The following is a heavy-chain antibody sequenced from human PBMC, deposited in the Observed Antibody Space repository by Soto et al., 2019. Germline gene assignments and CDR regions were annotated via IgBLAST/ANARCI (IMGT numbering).Heavy chain of an antibody. CDR2: IKQDGDQK. Sequence: VGSLRLSCAASGFTFSSHQMNWVRQAPGKGLEWVAKIKQDGDQKSYVDSVKGRFTISRDNAKNSLFLQMHSLRGEDTAVYYCARWIASNGWQLDYWGQGTLLTVSS. J-gene: IGHJ4*02. CDR3: ARWIASNGWQLDY. V-gene: IGHV3-7*03. CDR1: GFTFSSHQ. D-gene: IGHD6-19*01.